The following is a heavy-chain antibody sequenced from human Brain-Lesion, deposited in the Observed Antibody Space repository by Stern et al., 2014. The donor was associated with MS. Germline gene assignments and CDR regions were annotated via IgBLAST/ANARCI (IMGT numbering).Heavy chain of an antibody. J-gene: IGHJ6*02. V-gene: IGHV4-61*02. D-gene: IGHD1-20*01. CDR1: GGSISSGSYY. CDR2: IYTSGST. CDR3: ARFEARITRYYDGMDV. Sequence: VQLVESGPGLVKPSQTLSLTCTVSGGSISSGSYYWSWIRQPAGKGLEWIGQIYTSGSTNYTPPFKSRVTMSLATSKNQFPLNVISVTAADTAVYYCARFEARITRYYDGMDVWGQGTTVTVSS.